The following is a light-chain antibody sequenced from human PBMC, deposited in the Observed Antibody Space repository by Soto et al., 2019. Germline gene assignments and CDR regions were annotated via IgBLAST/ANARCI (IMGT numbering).Light chain of an antibody. CDR2: SNN. CDR1: SSNIGSDT. CDR3: AAWDDSLNGPV. V-gene: IGLV1-44*01. Sequence: QSVLPQPPSASGTPGQRVTISCSGSSSNIGSDTVNWYQHLPGPAPKLLIYSNNQRPSGVPDRFSGSKSGASASLAISGLQSEDEADYYCAAWDDSLNGPVFGGGTKLTVL. J-gene: IGLJ2*01.